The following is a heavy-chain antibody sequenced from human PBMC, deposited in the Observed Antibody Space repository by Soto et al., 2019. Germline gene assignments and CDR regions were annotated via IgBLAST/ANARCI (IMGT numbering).Heavy chain of an antibody. CDR2: INPNSGGT. J-gene: IGHJ4*02. CDR3: SITLGIAVAGTGELDY. Sequence: QVQLVQTGAEVKKPGASVKVSCKASGYTFTGYYMHWVRQAPGQGLEWMGWINPNSGGTNYAPTFQGWVTMTRDTSISKAHMDLSRLRSDDTAVYYGSITLGIAVAGTGELDYWGQGTLVTVSS. CDR1: GYTFTGYY. D-gene: IGHD6-19*01. V-gene: IGHV1-2*04.